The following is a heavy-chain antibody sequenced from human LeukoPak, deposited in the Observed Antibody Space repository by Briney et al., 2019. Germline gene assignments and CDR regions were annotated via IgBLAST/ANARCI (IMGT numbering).Heavy chain of an antibody. CDR1: GFTFSRYA. CDR2: ISGSGSKT. Sequence: GGSLRLSCAASGFTFSRYAMSWVRQAPGKGLEWVSAISGSGSKTYYADSVKGRLTISRDNSKNSLYLQMNSLRAEDTAVYYCARGLRIAVAGNIDYWGQGTLVTVSS. CDR3: ARGLRIAVAGNIDY. V-gene: IGHV3-23*01. D-gene: IGHD6-19*01. J-gene: IGHJ4*02.